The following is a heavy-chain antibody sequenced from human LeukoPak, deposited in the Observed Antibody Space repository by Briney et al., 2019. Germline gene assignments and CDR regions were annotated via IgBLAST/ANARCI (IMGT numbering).Heavy chain of an antibody. CDR3: AKARRYFDRFDY. J-gene: IGHJ4*02. CDR1: GFTVSDNY. V-gene: IGHV3-53*01. D-gene: IGHD3-9*01. CDR2: IYSAGAT. Sequence: GGSLRLSCAASGFTVSDNYMTWVRQAPGKGLEWVSSIYSAGATHYAESVKGRFTISRDNSKNTLYLQMNSLRAEDTAVYYCAKARRYFDRFDYWGQGTLVTVSS.